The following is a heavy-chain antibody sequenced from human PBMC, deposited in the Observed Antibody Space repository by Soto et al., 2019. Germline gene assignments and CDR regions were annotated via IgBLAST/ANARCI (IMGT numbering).Heavy chain of an antibody. J-gene: IGHJ5*02. D-gene: IGHD5-12*01. CDR1: GDSVSSNTAS. Sequence: SQTLSLTCAISGDSVSSNTASWNWIRQSPSRGLEWLGRTYFRSKWYDDYAVSVKSRIIINPDTSNNQFSLQLNSVTPEDTAVYFCAKGDNLGPKTGYAFDPWGQGIMVTVSS. V-gene: IGHV6-1*01. CDR3: AKGDNLGPKTGYAFDP. CDR2: TYFRSKWYD.